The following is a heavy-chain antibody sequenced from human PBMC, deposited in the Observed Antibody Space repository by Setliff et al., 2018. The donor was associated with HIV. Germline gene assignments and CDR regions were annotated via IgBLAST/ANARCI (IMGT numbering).Heavy chain of an antibody. CDR2: MYYTGST. CDR1: GGSTDSGSYY. D-gene: IGHD6-19*01. J-gene: IGHJ4*02. Sequence: SETLSLTCTVSGGSTDSGSYYWAWIRQPPGKGLEWIGSMYYTGSTYYNPSLQSRVTISIDTSKNQLSLKLNSVTAADTAMYYCARDGGSSGWYFVLGYSDYWGPGTLVTVSS. CDR3: ARDGGSSGWYFVLGYSDY. V-gene: IGHV4-39*02.